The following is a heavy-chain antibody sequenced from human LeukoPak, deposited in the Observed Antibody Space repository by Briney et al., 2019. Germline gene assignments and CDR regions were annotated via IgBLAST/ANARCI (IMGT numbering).Heavy chain of an antibody. CDR2: INWNGGST. V-gene: IGHV3-20*04. CDR1: GFTFSTYA. CDR3: AKDLARDVAVAGDHSGSYSEAPTNYYYGMDV. Sequence: GGSLRLSCAASGFTFSTYAMTWVRQAPGKGLEWVSGINWNGGSTGYADSVKGRFTISRDNAKNSLYLQMNSLRAEDTAVYYCAKDLARDVAVAGDHSGSYSEAPTNYYYGMDVWGQGTTVTVSS. D-gene: IGHD1-26*01. J-gene: IGHJ6*02.